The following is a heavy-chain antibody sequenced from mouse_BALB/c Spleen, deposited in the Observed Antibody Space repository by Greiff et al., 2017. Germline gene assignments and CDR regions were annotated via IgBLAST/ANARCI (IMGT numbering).Heavy chain of an antibody. J-gene: IGHJ4*01. CDR2: IYPGNVNT. Sequence: VQLQQSGPELVKPGASVRISCKASGYTFTSYYIHWVKQRPGQGLEWIGWIYPGNVNTKYNEKFKGKATLTADKSSSTAYMQLSSLTSEDSAVYFCARFDYEDYYAMDYWGQGTSVTVSS. CDR3: ARFDYEDYYAMDY. CDR1: GYTFTSYY. D-gene: IGHD2-4*01. V-gene: IGHV1S56*01.